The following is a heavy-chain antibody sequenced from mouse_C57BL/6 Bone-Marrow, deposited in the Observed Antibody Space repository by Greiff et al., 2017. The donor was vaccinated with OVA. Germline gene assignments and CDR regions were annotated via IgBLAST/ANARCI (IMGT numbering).Heavy chain of an antibody. V-gene: IGHV1-4*01. CDR3: ANWWYELAY. CDR2: INPSSGYT. CDR1: GYTFTSYT. D-gene: IGHD1-1*02. J-gene: IGHJ3*01. Sequence: QVQLKQSGAELARPGASVKMSCKASGYTFTSYTMHWVKQRPGQGLEWIGYINPSSGYTKYNQKFKDKATMTADKSSSTAYMKLSSLTSEDSAVYSCANWWYELAYWGQGTMVTVSA.